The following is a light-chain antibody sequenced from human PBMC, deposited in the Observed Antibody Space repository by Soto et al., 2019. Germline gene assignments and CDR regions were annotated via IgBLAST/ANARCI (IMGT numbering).Light chain of an antibody. V-gene: IGLV1-44*01. CDR3: AAWDDSLNGRV. Sequence: QSVLTQPPSASGTPGQRVTISCSGSSSNIGSNTVNWYQQLPGTAPKLLIYSNNQRPSGVPDRYSGSKSGTSASLAISGLQSEDEAAYHCAAWDDSLNGRVFGGGTKLTVL. CDR1: SSNIGSNT. J-gene: IGLJ3*02. CDR2: SNN.